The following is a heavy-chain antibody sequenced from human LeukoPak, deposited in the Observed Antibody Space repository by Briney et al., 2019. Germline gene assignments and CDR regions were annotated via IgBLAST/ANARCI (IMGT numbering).Heavy chain of an antibody. J-gene: IGHJ4*02. V-gene: IGHV4-39*01. D-gene: IGHD2-8*01. Sequence: KPSETLSLTCSVSGDSISPSRWYWTWIRQPPGKGLEWIASIYYSGSAYYNPSLKNGVTISVDTSKNQFSLRLTSVTAADTAVYYCSKGGGVTVSDTWGQGTLVTVSS. CDR3: SKGGGVTVSDT. CDR1: GDSISPSRWY. CDR2: IYYSGSA.